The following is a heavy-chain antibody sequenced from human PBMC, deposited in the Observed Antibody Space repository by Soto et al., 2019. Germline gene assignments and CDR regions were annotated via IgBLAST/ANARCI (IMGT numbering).Heavy chain of an antibody. Sequence: PGGSLRLSCAASGFTFSSYWMHWVRQAPGKGLVWVSRINSDGSSTSYADSVKGRFTISRDNAKNTLYLQMNSLRAGDTAVYYCARGVRFLEWLSPYYYGMDVWGQGTTVTVSS. CDR3: ARGVRFLEWLSPYYYGMDV. V-gene: IGHV3-74*01. CDR1: GFTFSSYW. J-gene: IGHJ6*02. CDR2: INSDGSST. D-gene: IGHD3-3*01.